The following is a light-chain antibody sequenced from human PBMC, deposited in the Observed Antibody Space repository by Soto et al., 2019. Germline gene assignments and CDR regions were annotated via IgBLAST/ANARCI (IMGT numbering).Light chain of an antibody. CDR2: EVS. CDR3: TSYAGRRYV. Sequence: QSALTQPASASGSPGQSVTISCTGTSSDVGGYNYVSWYQQHPGKAPKLMIYEVSKRPSGVPDCFAGSKSSNTASLTVSGLQAEDEADYYCTSYAGRRYVFGTGTKLTVL. J-gene: IGLJ1*01. V-gene: IGLV2-8*01. CDR1: SSDVGGYNY.